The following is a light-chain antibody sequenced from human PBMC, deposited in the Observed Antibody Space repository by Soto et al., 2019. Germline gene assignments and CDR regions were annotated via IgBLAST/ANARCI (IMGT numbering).Light chain of an antibody. V-gene: IGLV2-14*01. CDR2: GVS. CDR3: ISYTGSSTSYV. CDR1: SSDIGNYDY. Sequence: QSALTQPASVSGSPGQSITISCSGTSSDIGNYDYVAWYQQFPGKTPKLMIYGVSSRPSGASSRFSGSKSGNTASLTISGLQAEDEADYYCISYTGSSTSYVFGSGTKVTVL. J-gene: IGLJ1*01.